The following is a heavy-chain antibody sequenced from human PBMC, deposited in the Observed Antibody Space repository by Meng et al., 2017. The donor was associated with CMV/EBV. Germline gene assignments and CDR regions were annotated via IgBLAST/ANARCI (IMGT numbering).Heavy chain of an antibody. CDR2: MNPNSGNT. V-gene: IGHV1-8*01. Sequence: ASVKVSCKASGYTFTSYDINWVRQATGQGLEWMGWMNPNSGNTGYAQKFQSRVTMTRNTSISTAYMELSSLRSVDTAVYYCARVSGGAYGMDVWGQGTTVTVSS. D-gene: IGHD2/OR15-2a*01. CDR3: ARVSGGAYGMDV. CDR1: GYTFTSYD. J-gene: IGHJ6*02.